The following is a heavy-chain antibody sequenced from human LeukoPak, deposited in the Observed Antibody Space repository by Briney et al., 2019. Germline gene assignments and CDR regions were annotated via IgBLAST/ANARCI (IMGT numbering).Heavy chain of an antibody. Sequence: GGSLRLSCAGSGFTFSTYAMSWVRQAPGKGPEWISAISGSGVTTYYADSVKGRVTISRDNTKNTLYLQMNSLRVEDTAVYYCAKDMGYWGQGTLVTVSS. V-gene: IGHV3-23*01. D-gene: IGHD3-10*01. CDR2: ISGSGVTT. J-gene: IGHJ4*02. CDR1: GFTFSTYA. CDR3: AKDMGY.